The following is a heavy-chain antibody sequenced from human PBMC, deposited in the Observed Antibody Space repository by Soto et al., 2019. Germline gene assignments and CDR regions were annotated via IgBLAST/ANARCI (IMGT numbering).Heavy chain of an antibody. V-gene: IGHV3-23*04. CDR1: GFIFSNYV. CDR3: ATRPRALRTFDY. Sequence: EVQLVDSGGGLVQPGGSLRLSCAASGFIFSNYVMSWVRQAPGKGLEWVSSISDSGGTSYYADSVKGRFTISRDNSKNTLYQQMNSLRAEDKAIDYCATRPRALRTFDYWGQGTLVTVSS. J-gene: IGHJ4*02. D-gene: IGHD5-12*01. CDR2: ISDSGGTS.